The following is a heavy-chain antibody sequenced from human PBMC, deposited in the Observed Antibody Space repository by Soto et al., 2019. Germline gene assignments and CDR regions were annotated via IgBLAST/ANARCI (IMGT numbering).Heavy chain of an antibody. CDR2: TDPSDSYT. V-gene: IGHV5-10-1*01. CDR3: ARRPVPYYYDSSGYYPDAFDI. D-gene: IGHD3-22*01. CDR1: GYSFTSYW. Sequence: GESLKISCKGSGYSFTSYWISWVRQMPGKGLEWMGSTDPSDSYTNYSPSFQGDVTISADKSISTAYLQWSSLKASDTAMYYCARRPVPYYYDSSGYYPDAFDIWGQGTMVT. J-gene: IGHJ3*02.